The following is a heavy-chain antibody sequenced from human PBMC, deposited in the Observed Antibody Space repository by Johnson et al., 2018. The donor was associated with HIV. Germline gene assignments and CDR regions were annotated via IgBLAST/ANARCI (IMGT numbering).Heavy chain of an antibody. Sequence: VQLVESGGGVVQSGRSLRLSCAASGFTVSSNYMSWVRQAPGKGLEWVSVIYSGGSTYYADSVKGRFTISRDNAKNSLYLQMNSLRAEDTAVYYCARESALTGDSLGFDIWGQGTMVTVSS. CDR2: IYSGGST. CDR1: GFTVSSNY. J-gene: IGHJ3*02. V-gene: IGHV3-66*01. CDR3: ARESALTGDSLGFDI. D-gene: IGHD7-27*01.